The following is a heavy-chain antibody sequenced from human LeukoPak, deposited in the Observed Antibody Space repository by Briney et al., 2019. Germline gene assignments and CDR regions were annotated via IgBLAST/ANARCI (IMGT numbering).Heavy chain of an antibody. CDR1: GFTFSVSV. J-gene: IGHJ4*02. CDR3: AKEGGYSSTWY. Sequence: GGSLRLSCAASGFTFSVSVMNWVRQAPGKGLEWVSGISSSGGNTYYADSVKGRFTISRDNHKNTLHLQMNSLRAEDTAIYYCAKEGGYSSTWYWGQGTLVTVSS. V-gene: IGHV3-23*01. CDR2: ISSSGGNT. D-gene: IGHD6-13*01.